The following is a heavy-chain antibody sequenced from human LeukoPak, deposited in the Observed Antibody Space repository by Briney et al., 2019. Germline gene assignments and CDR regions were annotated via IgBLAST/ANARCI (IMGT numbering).Heavy chain of an antibody. Sequence: GGSLRLSCVVFGLTFKTSGTRCVRQPPGDGLECVSSIRDSGNGTDYAGSVKDRFTVTRDNSKNTLYLHLNTLSAEDTAVYYCAKWAYYDFWSGHYKSHFDSWGQGTLVTVSP. CDR3: AKWAYYDFWSGHYKSHFDS. CDR2: IRDSGNGT. J-gene: IGHJ4*02. V-gene: IGHV3-23*01. D-gene: IGHD3-3*01. CDR1: GLTFKTSG.